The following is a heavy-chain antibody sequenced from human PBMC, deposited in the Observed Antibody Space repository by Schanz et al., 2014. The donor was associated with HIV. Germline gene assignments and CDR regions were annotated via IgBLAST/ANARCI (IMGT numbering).Heavy chain of an antibody. CDR1: GFTFSNYG. CDR2: IWYGGSNK. D-gene: IGHD2-15*01. J-gene: IGHJ6*02. Sequence: VQLVESGGGLVQPGRSLRLSCAASGFTFSNYGMHWVRQAPGKGLEWMAVIWYGGSNKYYADSVKGRFTISRDNSKNTLYLQMNSLRAEDTAVYYCARDDCSGGSCYSNYYYGMDVWGQGTTVTVSS. V-gene: IGHV3-33*08. CDR3: ARDDCSGGSCYSNYYYGMDV.